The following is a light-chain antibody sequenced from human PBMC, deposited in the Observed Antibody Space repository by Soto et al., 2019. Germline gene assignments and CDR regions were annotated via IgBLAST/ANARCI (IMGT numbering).Light chain of an antibody. CDR1: QGIGNY. Sequence: DIQMTQSPSSLSASVGDRVTITCRASQGIGNYLAWYQQKSGKVPKLLIYAASTLQSGVPSRFSGSASGTDFTLTISSLQPEDVATYYCQKYNRAPFTFGPGTKVDIK. V-gene: IGKV1-27*01. CDR2: AAS. CDR3: QKYNRAPFT. J-gene: IGKJ3*01.